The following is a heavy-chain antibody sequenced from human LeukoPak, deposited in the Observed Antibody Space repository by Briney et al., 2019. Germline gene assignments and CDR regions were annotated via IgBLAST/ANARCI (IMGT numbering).Heavy chain of an antibody. CDR3: ARDLGDTAMARIFDY. V-gene: IGHV3-21*01. CDR1: GFTFSSYS. D-gene: IGHD5-18*01. J-gene: IGHJ4*02. Sequence: TGGSLRRSCAASGFTFSSYSMNWVRQAPGKGLEWVSSISSSSSYIYYADSVKGRFTISRDNAKNSLYLQMNSLRAEDTAVYYCARDLGDTAMARIFDYWGQGTLVTVSP. CDR2: ISSSSSYI.